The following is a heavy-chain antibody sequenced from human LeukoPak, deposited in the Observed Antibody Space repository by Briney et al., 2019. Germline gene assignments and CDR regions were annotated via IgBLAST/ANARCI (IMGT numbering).Heavy chain of an antibody. CDR2: VQPEGSGK. CDR3: VGSSGH. D-gene: IGHD6-19*01. J-gene: IGHJ4*02. V-gene: IGHV3-7*05. Sequence: GESLRLSCAASGFTFSSDWMKWVRQAPGKGLEGVASVQPEGSGKYYVDSVRGRFTISRVNAPNSLSLQMNSLRAEDTAVFYCVGSSGHWGQGTLVTVSS. CDR1: GFTFSSDW.